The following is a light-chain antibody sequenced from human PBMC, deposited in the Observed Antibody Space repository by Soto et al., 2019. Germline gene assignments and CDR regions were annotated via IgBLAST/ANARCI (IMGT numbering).Light chain of an antibody. CDR1: QNINTW. Sequence: DIQMTQSPTTVSASVGDRVTITCRASQNINTWLAWYQQKPGKAPKLLILKASTLESGVPSRFSGSGSGTEFTLTISSLQPDDLGTDYCQQYNNYFWAFGQGTRVEIK. V-gene: IGKV1-5*03. CDR2: KAS. CDR3: QQYNNYFWA. J-gene: IGKJ1*01.